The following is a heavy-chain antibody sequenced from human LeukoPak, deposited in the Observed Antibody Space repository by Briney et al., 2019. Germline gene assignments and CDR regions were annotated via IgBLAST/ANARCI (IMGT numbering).Heavy chain of an antibody. Sequence: PGGSLRLSCAASGFSFSSYAMNWVRQAPGKGLEWVSTISGSAGNTYYGDSVKGRFTISRDNAKSTLYLQMNSLRAEDTAVYYCAKVASGWADDYWGQGTLVTVSS. CDR3: AKVASGWADDY. CDR2: ISGSAGNT. CDR1: GFSFSSYA. D-gene: IGHD6-19*01. J-gene: IGHJ4*02. V-gene: IGHV3-23*01.